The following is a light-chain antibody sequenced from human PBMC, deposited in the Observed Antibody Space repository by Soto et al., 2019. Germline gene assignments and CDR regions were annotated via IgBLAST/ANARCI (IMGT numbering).Light chain of an antibody. V-gene: IGLV2-14*03. CDR1: SSDVGGYNY. J-gene: IGLJ2*01. CDR2: DVS. Sequence: QSVLTQPASVSGSPGQSITISCTGTSSDVGGYNYVSWYQQHPGKAPKLMIYDVSNRPSGVSNRFSGSKSGNTASLTISGLQADDEADYYCSSYTSSSNRVFGGGTKVTVL. CDR3: SSYTSSSNRV.